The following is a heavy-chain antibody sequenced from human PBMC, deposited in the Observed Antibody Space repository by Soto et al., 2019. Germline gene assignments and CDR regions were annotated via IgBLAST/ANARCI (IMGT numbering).Heavy chain of an antibody. CDR3: ARDLPPVDY. V-gene: IGHV1-18*01. Sequence: QIQLVQSGAEVKKPGASVKVSCKASGYTFSSYHITWVRQAPGQGLEWMGWISAYNGNTNYAQNLQGRVTMTTDPSTSTAYMELSSLRSDDPAVYYCARDLPPVDYWGQGTLVTLSS. CDR1: GYTFSSYH. J-gene: IGHJ4*02. CDR2: ISAYNGNT.